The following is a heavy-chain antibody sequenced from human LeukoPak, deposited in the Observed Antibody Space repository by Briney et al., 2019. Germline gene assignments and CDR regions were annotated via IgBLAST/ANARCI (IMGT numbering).Heavy chain of an antibody. V-gene: IGHV3-30-3*01. CDR2: ISYDGSNK. J-gene: IGHJ4*02. Sequence: GGSLRLTCAASGFTFSSYAMHWVRQAPGKGLEWVAVISYDGSNKYYADSVKGRFTISRDNSKNTLYLQMNSLRAKDTAVYYCAREKAAAGDYWGQGTLVTVSS. CDR3: AREKAAAGDY. D-gene: IGHD6-13*01. CDR1: GFTFSSYA.